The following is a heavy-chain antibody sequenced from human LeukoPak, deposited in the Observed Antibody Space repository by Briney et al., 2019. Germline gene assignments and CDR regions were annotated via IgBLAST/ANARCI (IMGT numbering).Heavy chain of an antibody. CDR3: ARLSKDTVVLPAAMAHYFDY. CDR2: IHYTGST. D-gene: IGHD2-2*01. J-gene: IGHJ4*02. CDR1: GGSISGYY. V-gene: IGHV4-59*08. Sequence: SETLSLTCTVSGGSISGYYWSWIRQPPGKGLQFIGYIHYTGSTNYNPSLESRVTLSVATSRNQFSLKLRSVTAADTAVYYCARLSKDTVVLPAAMAHYFDYWGQGTLVTVSS.